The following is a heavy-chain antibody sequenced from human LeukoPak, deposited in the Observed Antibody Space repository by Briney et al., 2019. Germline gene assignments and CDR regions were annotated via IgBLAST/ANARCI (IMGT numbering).Heavy chain of an antibody. CDR3: ARGGSRWYGDAFDI. CDR2: INPNSGGT. CDR1: GYTFTSYG. V-gene: IGHV1-2*02. D-gene: IGHD6-13*01. Sequence: ASVKVSCKASGYTFTSYGISWVRQAPGQGLEWMGWINPNSGGTNYAQKFQGRVTMTSDTPTRTAYMDLSSLRTDDTAVYYCARGGSRWYGDAFDIWGQGTMVTVSS. J-gene: IGHJ3*02.